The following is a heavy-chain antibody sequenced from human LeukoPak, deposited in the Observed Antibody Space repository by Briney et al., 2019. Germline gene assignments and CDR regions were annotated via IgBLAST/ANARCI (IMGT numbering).Heavy chain of an antibody. CDR1: GLTFSIYA. CDR3: ARVLTGGAFDI. Sequence: GGSLRLSCAASGLTFSIYAMTWVRQGPGKGLELVSGISGRDNGTWYADSVKGRFTISRDNSKNTLYLQMNTLTGEDTAVYYCARVLTGGAFDIWGQGTMVTVSS. V-gene: IGHV3-23*01. D-gene: IGHD1-20*01. J-gene: IGHJ3*02. CDR2: ISGRDNGT.